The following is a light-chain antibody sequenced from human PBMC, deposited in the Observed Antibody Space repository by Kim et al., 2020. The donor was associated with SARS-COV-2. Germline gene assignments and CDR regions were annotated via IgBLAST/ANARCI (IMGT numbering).Light chain of an antibody. CDR2: DVS. V-gene: IGLV2-14*03. Sequence: QSALTQPASVSGSPGQSITISCTGTSSDVGGYKHVSWYQQHPGKAPKLLIYDVSDRPSGVSNRFSGSKSGNTASLTISGLQAEDEADYFCSSYTSSTTPHVVFGGGTQLTVL. CDR3: SSYTSSTTPHVV. CDR1: SSDVGGYKH. J-gene: IGLJ2*01.